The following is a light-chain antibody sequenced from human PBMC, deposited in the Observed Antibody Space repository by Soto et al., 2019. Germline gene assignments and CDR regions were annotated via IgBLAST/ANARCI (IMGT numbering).Light chain of an antibody. J-gene: IGKJ2*01. V-gene: IGKV1-39*01. Sequence: DIQMTQSPSSLSASVGDRVTITXRXXQNXNIXLNLYQQKPGKAPKLLIYPTSSLQSGVPSRFSGSGSGTDFTLTISSLQPEDFASYYCKLSHSSPITFGQGTKLEIK. CDR2: PTS. CDR1: QNXNIX. CDR3: KLSHSSPIT.